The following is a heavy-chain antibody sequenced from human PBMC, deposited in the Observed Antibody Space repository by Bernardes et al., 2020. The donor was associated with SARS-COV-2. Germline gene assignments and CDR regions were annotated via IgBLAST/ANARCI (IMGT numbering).Heavy chain of an antibody. CDR1: GFTFDDSA. CDR3: AKDVRTLPRREYGMDV. V-gene: IGHV3-9*01. J-gene: IGHJ6*02. Sequence: SPKLSCAASGFTFDDSAMHWVRQAPGKGLEWVSSISWNSGSMGYADSVKGRFTISRDNAKNSLYLQMNSLRAEDTALYYCAKDVRTLPRREYGMDVWGQGTTVTVSS. D-gene: IGHD2-2*01. CDR2: ISWNSGSM.